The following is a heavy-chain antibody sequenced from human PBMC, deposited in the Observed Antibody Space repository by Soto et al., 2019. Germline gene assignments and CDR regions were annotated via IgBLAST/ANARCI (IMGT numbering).Heavy chain of an antibody. CDR1: GGTFSSYT. V-gene: IGHV1-69*02. Sequence: GASVKVSCKASGGTFSSYTISWVRQAPGQGLEWMGRIIPILGIANYAQKFQGRVTITADKSTSTAYMELSSLRSEDTAVYYCAAGGLTGGRDWYFDLWGRGTLVTVSS. D-gene: IGHD1-20*01. CDR3: AAGGLTGGRDWYFDL. J-gene: IGHJ2*01. CDR2: IIPILGIA.